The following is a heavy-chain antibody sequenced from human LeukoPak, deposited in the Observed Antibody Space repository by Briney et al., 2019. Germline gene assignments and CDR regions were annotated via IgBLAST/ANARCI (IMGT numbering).Heavy chain of an antibody. Sequence: ASVKVSCKASGYTFTSYAMNWVRQAPGQGLEWMGWINTNTGNPTYAQGFTGRFVFSLDTSVSTAYLQISSLKAEDTAVYYCARDLYYDYVWGSYPTYWGQGTLVTVSS. CDR3: ARDLYYDYVWGSYPTY. V-gene: IGHV7-4-1*02. J-gene: IGHJ4*02. CDR2: INTNTGNP. D-gene: IGHD3-16*02. CDR1: GYTFTSYA.